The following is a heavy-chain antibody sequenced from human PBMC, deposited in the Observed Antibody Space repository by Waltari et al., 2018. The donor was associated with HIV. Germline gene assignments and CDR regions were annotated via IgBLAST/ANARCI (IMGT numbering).Heavy chain of an antibody. CDR2: IIHICGTA. Sequence: QVQLVQSGAEVKKPGSSVKVSCKASGGTFSSYAINWVRQAPGQGREWMGGIIHICGTADYAQKFQGRVTITADESTTTAYMELSSLRSDDTAVYYCARVSGSYLLYYYFDSWGQGTLVTVSS. V-gene: IGHV1-69*12. D-gene: IGHD1-26*01. CDR1: GGTFSSYA. J-gene: IGHJ4*02. CDR3: ARVSGSYLLYYYFDS.